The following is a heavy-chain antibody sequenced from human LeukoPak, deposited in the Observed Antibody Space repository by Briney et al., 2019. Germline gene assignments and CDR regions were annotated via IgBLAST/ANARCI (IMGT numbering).Heavy chain of an antibody. CDR1: GGXFSGYY. J-gene: IGHJ4*02. V-gene: IGHV4-34*01. Sequence: PSETLSLTCAVYGGXFSGYYCSWIRQPPGKGLEWTGEINHSGSTNYNPSLKSRVTISVDTSKNQFSLKLSSVTAADTAVYYCARDTGCSGGSCNAPGYWGQGTLVTVSS. D-gene: IGHD2-15*01. CDR2: INHSGST. CDR3: ARDTGCSGGSCNAPGY.